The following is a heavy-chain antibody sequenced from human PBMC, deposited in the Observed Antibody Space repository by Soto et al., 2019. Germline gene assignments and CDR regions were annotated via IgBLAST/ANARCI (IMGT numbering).Heavy chain of an antibody. D-gene: IGHD6-13*01. CDR2: VSAGGGST. CDR1: GFTFSSYA. V-gene: IGHV3-23*01. Sequence: PGGSLRLSCADSGFTFSSYAMSWVRQTPGKGLEWVSTVSAGGGSTYYADSVKGRFTISRDNSKNTLYLQMDSLRVGDTAVYNCAQAIVAVGTRRVSLGGWGQGTVVTVSS. CDR3: AQAIVAVGTRRVSLGG. J-gene: IGHJ4*02.